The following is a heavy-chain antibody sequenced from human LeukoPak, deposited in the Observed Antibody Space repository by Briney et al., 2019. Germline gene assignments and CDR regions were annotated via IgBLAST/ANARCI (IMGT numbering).Heavy chain of an antibody. CDR1: GFTFSSFS. V-gene: IGHV3-23*01. D-gene: IGHD3-10*01. Sequence: GGSLRLSCAASGFTFSSFSMTWVRQAPGKGLEWVSSIIVSGTTYYADSVKGRFTISRDSFRGTLFLQMDSLRVEDTAVYFCAKRGVVIRVVPVGFHKEAYYFDSWGQGALVTVSS. J-gene: IGHJ4*02. CDR2: IIVSGTT. CDR3: AKRGVVIRVVPVGFHKEAYYFDS.